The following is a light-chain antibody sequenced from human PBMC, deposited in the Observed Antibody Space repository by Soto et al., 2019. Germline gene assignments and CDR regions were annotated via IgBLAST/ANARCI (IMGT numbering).Light chain of an antibody. CDR2: EGS. J-gene: IGLJ1*01. CDR3: CSYAGSSTYV. Sequence: QSALTQPASVSGSPGQSITISCTGTSSDVGSYNLVSWYQQHPGKAPKLMIYEGSKRRSGVSNRFSGSKSGNTASLTISGLQGENEANYYCCSYAGSSTYVFGTGTKVTLL. V-gene: IGLV2-23*01. CDR1: SSDVGSYNL.